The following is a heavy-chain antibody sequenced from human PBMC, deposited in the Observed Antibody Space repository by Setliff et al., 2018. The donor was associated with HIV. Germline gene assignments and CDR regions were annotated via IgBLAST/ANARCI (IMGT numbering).Heavy chain of an antibody. Sequence: SETLSLTCTVSGASVNYNTWGWIRQAPGKGLQWIGFIYNSVTTNYNPSLKSRATISLDTSKNQFSLKLTSVTAADTAVYYCARGGTSSNWFGPWGQGTLVTVSS. CDR3: ARGGTSSNWFGP. CDR1: GASVNYNT. CDR2: IYNSVTT. D-gene: IGHD2-2*01. J-gene: IGHJ5*02. V-gene: IGHV4-59*02.